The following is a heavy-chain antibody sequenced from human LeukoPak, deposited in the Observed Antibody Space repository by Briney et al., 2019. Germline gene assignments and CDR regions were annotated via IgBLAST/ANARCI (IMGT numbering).Heavy chain of an antibody. D-gene: IGHD6-6*01. J-gene: IGHJ4*02. CDR2: IISSGSTI. V-gene: IGHV3-48*03. Sequence: LTGGSLRLSCAASGFTFSSYEMNWVRQAPGKGLEWVSYIISSGSTIYYTDSVKGRFTISRDNAKNSLYLQMNSLRAEDTAVYYCARALDIAARPFDYWGQGTLVTVSS. CDR3: ARALDIAARPFDY. CDR1: GFTFSSYE.